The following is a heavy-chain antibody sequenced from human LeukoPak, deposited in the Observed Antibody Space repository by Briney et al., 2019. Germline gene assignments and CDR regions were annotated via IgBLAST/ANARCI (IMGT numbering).Heavy chain of an antibody. CDR2: ISGSGDSA. J-gene: IGHJ4*02. CDR3: ARDKSIATRPIFDY. Sequence: GGSLRLSCAASGFTFTTYAMTWVRQAPGKGLEWVSFISGSGDSAYYADSVKGRFTISRDYSKNTLYLQMNSLRAEDTAIYYCARDKSIATRPIFDYWGQGTLVTVSS. V-gene: IGHV3-23*01. D-gene: IGHD6-6*01. CDR1: GFTFTTYA.